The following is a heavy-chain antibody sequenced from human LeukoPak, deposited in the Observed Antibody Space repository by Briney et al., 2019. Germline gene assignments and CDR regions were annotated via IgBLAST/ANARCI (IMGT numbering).Heavy chain of an antibody. Sequence: GGSLRLSCAASGFPFSSYSMTWVRQAPGKGLEWVANIKPDGATKFYVDSVKGRFTISRDNALNSLYLQMNSLRAEDTAIYYCARSIPYGTTWYGRSDYWGQGTLVTVSS. CDR1: GFPFSSYS. J-gene: IGHJ4*02. CDR2: IKPDGATK. V-gene: IGHV3-7*03. CDR3: ARSIPYGTTWYGRSDY. D-gene: IGHD6-13*01.